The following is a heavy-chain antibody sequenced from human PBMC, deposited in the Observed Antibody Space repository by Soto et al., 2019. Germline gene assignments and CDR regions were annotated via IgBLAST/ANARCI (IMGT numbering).Heavy chain of an antibody. CDR3: ARLKSRGSGSYHWFDP. CDR1: GYTFTSYD. D-gene: IGHD3-10*01. J-gene: IGHJ5*02. CDR2: MNPNSGNT. V-gene: IGHV1-8*01. Sequence: QVQLVQSGAEVKKPGASVTVSCKASGYTFTSYDINWVRQATGQGLEWMGWMNPNSGNTGYAQKFQGRVTMTRNTSISTAYMERSSLRSEDTAVYYCARLKSRGSGSYHWFDPWGQGTLVTVSS.